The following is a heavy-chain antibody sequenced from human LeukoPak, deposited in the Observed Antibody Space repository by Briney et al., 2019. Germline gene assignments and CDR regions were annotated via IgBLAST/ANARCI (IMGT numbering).Heavy chain of an antibody. CDR2: IYYSGST. D-gene: IGHD1-26*01. CDR3: ARAGRSGSYLIRYSLDAFDI. Sequence: SETLSLTCTVSGGSISSGGYYWSWIRQHPGKGLEWIGYIYYSGSTYYNPSLKSRVTISVDTSKNQFSLKLSSVTAADTAVYYCARAGRSGSYLIRYSLDAFDIWGQGTMVTVSS. V-gene: IGHV4-31*03. J-gene: IGHJ3*02. CDR1: GGSISSGGYY.